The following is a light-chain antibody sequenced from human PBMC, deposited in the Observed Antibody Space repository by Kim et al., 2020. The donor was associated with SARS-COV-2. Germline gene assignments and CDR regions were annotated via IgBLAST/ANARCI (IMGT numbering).Light chain of an antibody. CDR2: GKN. Sequence: SSELTQDPAVSVALGQTVRITCQGDSLRSYYASWYQQKPGQAPVLVIYGKNNRPSGIPDRFSGSSSANTASLTITGAQAEDEADYYCNSRDSSGNRYVFGTGTQLTVL. V-gene: IGLV3-19*01. CDR3: NSRDSSGNRYV. CDR1: SLRSYY. J-gene: IGLJ1*01.